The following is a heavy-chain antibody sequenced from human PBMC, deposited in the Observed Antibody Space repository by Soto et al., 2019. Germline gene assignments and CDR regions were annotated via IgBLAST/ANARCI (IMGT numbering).Heavy chain of an antibody. Sequence: VQLVQSGAEVKKPGSSVKVSCKASGGTFSSYALSWVRQAPGQGLEWMGGIIPIFGTANYAQQFQGRVTITADKSPSTAYMDLSSLRSADTAVYYCARGHSYDLTYFDYWGQGTLVTVSS. CDR2: IIPIFGTA. D-gene: IGHD5-18*01. J-gene: IGHJ4*01. CDR1: GGTFSSYA. CDR3: ARGHSYDLTYFDY. V-gene: IGHV1-69*06.